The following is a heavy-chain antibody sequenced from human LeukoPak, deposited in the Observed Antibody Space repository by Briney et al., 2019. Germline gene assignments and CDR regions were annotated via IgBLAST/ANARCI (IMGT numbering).Heavy chain of an antibody. CDR1: GGFVSSSSYY. V-gene: IGHV4-39*01. J-gene: IGHJ4*02. Sequence: SETLSLTCTVSGGFVSSSSYYWGWIRQPPGKGLEWIGSIYYSGTTHYIPSLKSRITISVDTSKNQLSLKLNSVTAADTAVYYCARHGGAAAAIDYWGQGTLVTVSS. D-gene: IGHD6-13*01. CDR3: ARHGGAAAAIDY. CDR2: IYYSGTT.